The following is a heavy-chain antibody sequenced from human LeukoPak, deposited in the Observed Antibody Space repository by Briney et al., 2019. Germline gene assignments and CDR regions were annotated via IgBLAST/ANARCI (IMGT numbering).Heavy chain of an antibody. CDR2: IYYSGST. Sequence: PSETLSLTCTVSGGSISSSSYYWGWIRQPPGKGLEWIGSIYYSGSTYYNPSLNSRVTMSVDTSKNQFSLKLSSVTAADTAVYYCARHVSVTMVRGVIIDYWGQGTLVTVSS. CDR1: GGSISSSSYY. V-gene: IGHV4-39*01. CDR3: ARHVSVTMVRGVIIDY. D-gene: IGHD3-10*01. J-gene: IGHJ4*02.